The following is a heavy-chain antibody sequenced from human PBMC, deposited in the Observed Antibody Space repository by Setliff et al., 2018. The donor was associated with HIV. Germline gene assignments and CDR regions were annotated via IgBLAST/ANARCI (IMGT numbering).Heavy chain of an antibody. D-gene: IGHD3-9*01. CDR2: IYTSGST. CDR3: ARGSGTFYDVLTFGP. J-gene: IGHJ4*02. Sequence: SETLSLTCTVSGGSITNGGYYWSWIRQPAGKGLEWIGHIYTSGSTNFNPSLKSRVTISMDMSRNQFSLKLTSLTAADTAVYYCARGSGTFYDVLTFGPWGQGTLVTVSS. CDR1: GGSITNGGYY. V-gene: IGHV4-61*09.